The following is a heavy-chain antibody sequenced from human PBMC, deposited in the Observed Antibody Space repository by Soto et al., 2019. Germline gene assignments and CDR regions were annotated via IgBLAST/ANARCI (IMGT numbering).Heavy chain of an antibody. D-gene: IGHD6-13*01. Sequence: GGSLRLSCAASGFTFSSYAMSWVRQAPGKGLEWVSAISGSGGSTYYADSVKGRFTISRDNSKNTLYLQMNSLRAEDTAVYYCAKPRGWPAAAQAWFDPWGQGTLVTVSS. J-gene: IGHJ5*02. V-gene: IGHV3-23*01. CDR3: AKPRGWPAAAQAWFDP. CDR1: GFTFSSYA. CDR2: ISGSGGST.